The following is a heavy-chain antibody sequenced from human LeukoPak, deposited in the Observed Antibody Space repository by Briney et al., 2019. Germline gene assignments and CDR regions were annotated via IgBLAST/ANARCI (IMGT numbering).Heavy chain of an antibody. J-gene: IGHJ3*02. CDR1: GFTFRSGA. CDR3: AKVLVPAAFDAFDI. Sequence: GGSLRLSCAASGFTFRSGAMSWVRQAPGMGLEWVSSISGSGDSIYYADSVKGRFTVSRDNSKNTLYLQMNSLRAEDTAVYYCAKVLVPAAFDAFDIWGQGTMVTVSS. CDR2: ISGSGDSI. V-gene: IGHV3-23*01. D-gene: IGHD2-2*01.